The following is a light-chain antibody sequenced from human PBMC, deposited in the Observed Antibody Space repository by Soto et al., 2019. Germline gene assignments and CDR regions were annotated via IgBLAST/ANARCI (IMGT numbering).Light chain of an antibody. CDR3: QQYDNLPLT. CDR1: QGIGSY. CDR2: DAF. Sequence: DIQLTQSASFLSASVGDRVTITCRASQGIGSYLAWYQQKPGKAPKLLIYDAFTLQSGVPSRFSGSGSGTDFTFTISSLQPEDIATYYCQQYDNLPLTFGGGTKVDIK. J-gene: IGKJ4*01. V-gene: IGKV1-9*01.